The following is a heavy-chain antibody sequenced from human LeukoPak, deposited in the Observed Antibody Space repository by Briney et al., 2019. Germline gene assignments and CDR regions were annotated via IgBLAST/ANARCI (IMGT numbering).Heavy chain of an antibody. CDR1: GFTFSSYW. CDR3: ARDYGDWGNNYMDV. J-gene: IGHJ6*03. D-gene: IGHD3/OR15-3a*01. Sequence: GGSLRLSCAASGFTFSSYWMSWVRQAPGKGLEWVANIKQDGSEKDYVDSVKGRFTISRDNAKNSLYLQMNSLRAEGTAVYYCARDYGDWGNNYMDVWGKGTTVTVSS. V-gene: IGHV3-7*01. CDR2: IKQDGSEK.